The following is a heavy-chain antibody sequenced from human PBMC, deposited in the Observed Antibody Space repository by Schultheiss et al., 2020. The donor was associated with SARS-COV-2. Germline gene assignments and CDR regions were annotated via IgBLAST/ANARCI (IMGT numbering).Heavy chain of an antibody. CDR2: ISAYNGNT. V-gene: IGHV1-69*13. CDR3: ARGPMVDLGCFDS. CDR1: GGTFSSYT. J-gene: IGHJ4*02. Sequence: SVKVSCKASGGTFSSYTISWVRQAPGQGLEWMGWISAYNGNTNYAQKLQGRVTITADESTSTAYMELSSLRSEDTAVYYCARGPMVDLGCFDSWGQGTLVTVSS. D-gene: IGHD3-10*01.